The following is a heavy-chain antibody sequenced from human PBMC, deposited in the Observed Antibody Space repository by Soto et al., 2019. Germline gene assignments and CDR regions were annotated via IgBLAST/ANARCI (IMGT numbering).Heavy chain of an antibody. CDR3: ARDRKLAYYDFWSGYYDYYYGMDV. Sequence: GASVKVSFKAACYTFTGYGIGWGRQPPEKGLGGWGWFSAYNGNTNYAQKLQGRVTMTTDTSTSTAYMELRSLRSDDTAVYYCARDRKLAYYDFWSGYYDYYYGMDVWGQGTTVTVSS. V-gene: IGHV1-18*01. J-gene: IGHJ6*02. CDR1: CYTFTGYG. CDR2: FSAYNGNT. D-gene: IGHD3-3*01.